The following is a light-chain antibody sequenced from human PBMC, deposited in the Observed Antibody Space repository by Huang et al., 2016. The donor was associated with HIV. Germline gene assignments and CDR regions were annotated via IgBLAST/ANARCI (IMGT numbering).Light chain of an antibody. Sequence: EIVMTQSPATLSVSPGQRVTLSCRANRSVSTNLAWYQQRHGQAPRLLIYGSSTRAPGIPARFSGTVSGTDFSLPIIILQSEDFALYYCHRYNNWLLSFGGGTRV. CDR1: RSVSTN. CDR2: GSS. CDR3: HRYNNWLLS. V-gene: IGKV3-15*01. J-gene: IGKJ4*01.